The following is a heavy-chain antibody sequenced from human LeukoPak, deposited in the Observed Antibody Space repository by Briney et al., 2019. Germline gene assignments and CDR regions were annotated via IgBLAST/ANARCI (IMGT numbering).Heavy chain of an antibody. CDR1: GYAFSGYY. CDR2: INPNSGDT. CDR3: ANDRDDAFEI. Sequence: ASVKVSCKASGYAFSGYYIHWVRQAPGQGLEWMGWINPNSGDTFYSQKFQGRVTLTRDTSISTAYLALSRLRSDDTAVYYCANDRDDAFEIWGQGTMVTVSS. V-gene: IGHV1-2*02. D-gene: IGHD1-1*01. J-gene: IGHJ3*02.